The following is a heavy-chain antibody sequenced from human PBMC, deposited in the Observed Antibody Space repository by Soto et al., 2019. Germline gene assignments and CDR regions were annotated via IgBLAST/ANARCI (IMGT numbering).Heavy chain of an antibody. Sequence: GGSLRLSCAASGFTFSSYAMSWVRQAPGKGLEWVSAISGSGGSTYYADSVKGRFTISRDNSKNTLYLQMNSLRAEDTAVYYCANRDLRGYSYYYGMDVWGQGTPVTVSS. CDR3: ANRDLRGYSYYYGMDV. D-gene: IGHD5-18*01. V-gene: IGHV3-23*01. J-gene: IGHJ6*02. CDR2: ISGSGGST. CDR1: GFTFSSYA.